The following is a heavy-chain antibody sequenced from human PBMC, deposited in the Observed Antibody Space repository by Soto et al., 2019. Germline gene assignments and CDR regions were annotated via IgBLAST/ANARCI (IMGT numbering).Heavy chain of an antibody. CDR3: ARDLMDYSKGPNWFDP. Sequence: NPGGSLRLSCAASGFTFSSYSMNWVRQAPGKGLEWVSSISSSSSYIYYADSVKGRFTISRDNAKNSPYLQMNSLRAEDTAVYYSARDLMDYSKGPNWFDPWGQVTLVTVSS. CDR2: ISSSSSYI. D-gene: IGHD4-4*01. V-gene: IGHV3-21*01. J-gene: IGHJ5*02. CDR1: GFTFSSYS.